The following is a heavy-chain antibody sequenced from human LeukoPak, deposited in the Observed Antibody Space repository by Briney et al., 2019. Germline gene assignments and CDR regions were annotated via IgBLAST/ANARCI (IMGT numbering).Heavy chain of an antibody. CDR1: GYTFTSYG. J-gene: IGHJ4*02. Sequence: ASVKVSCKASGYTFTSYGISWVRQAPGQGLEWMGWISAYNGNTNYAQKLQGRVTMTTDTSTSTAYMELRSLRSDDTAVYYCARGLSCSGNTCYAAHFDSWGQGTLVTVSS. V-gene: IGHV1-18*01. D-gene: IGHD2-15*01. CDR2: ISAYNGNT. CDR3: ARGLSCSGNTCYAAHFDS.